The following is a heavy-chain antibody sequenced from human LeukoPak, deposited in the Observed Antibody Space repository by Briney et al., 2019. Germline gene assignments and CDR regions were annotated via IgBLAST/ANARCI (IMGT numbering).Heavy chain of an antibody. CDR3: ARVWAAAGTINYYYYYMDV. Sequence: PSETLSLTCTVSGGSISSSSYYWGWIRQPPGKGLEWIGSIYYSGSTYYNPSLKSRVTISVDTSKNQFSLKLSSVTAADTAVYYCARVWAAAGTINYYYYYMDVWGKGTTVTVSS. V-gene: IGHV4-39*07. D-gene: IGHD6-13*01. J-gene: IGHJ6*03. CDR2: IYYSGST. CDR1: GGSISSSSYY.